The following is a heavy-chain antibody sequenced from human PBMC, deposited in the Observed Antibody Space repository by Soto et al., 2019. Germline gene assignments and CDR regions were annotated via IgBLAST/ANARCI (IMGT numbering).Heavy chain of an antibody. V-gene: IGHV3-23*01. Sequence: GGSLRLSCAASGFTFSSYAMSWVRQAPGKGLEWVSAISGSGGSTYYADSVKGRFTISRDNSKNTLYLQMNSLRAEDTAVYYCAKEGRGGYSYGYPFDYWGQGTLVTVSS. D-gene: IGHD5-18*01. CDR3: AKEGRGGYSYGYPFDY. CDR1: GFTFSSYA. CDR2: ISGSGGST. J-gene: IGHJ4*02.